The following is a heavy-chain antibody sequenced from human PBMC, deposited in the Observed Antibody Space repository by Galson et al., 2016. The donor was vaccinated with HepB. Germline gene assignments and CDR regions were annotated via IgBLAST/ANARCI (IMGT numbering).Heavy chain of an antibody. D-gene: IGHD1-26*01. CDR2: IYQTGTA. CDR3: TRGTLGTTASMAFDY. CDR1: GGSISNNYW. Sequence: ETLSLTCAVSGGSISNNYWWSWVRQSPGNGLEWIGEIYQTGTANYNPPFTSRVTISGDKSKNQISLRLNSGTAADTAVYYCTRGTLGTTASMAFDYWGQGTLVSVSS. V-gene: IGHV4-4*02. J-gene: IGHJ4*02.